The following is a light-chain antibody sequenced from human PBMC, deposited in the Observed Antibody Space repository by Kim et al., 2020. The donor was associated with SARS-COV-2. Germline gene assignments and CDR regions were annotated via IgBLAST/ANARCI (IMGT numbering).Light chain of an antibody. CDR2: GKN. CDR1: SLRSYY. J-gene: IGLJ2*01. V-gene: IGLV3-19*01. CDR3: NSRDSNDNVV. Sequence: VALGQTVRITSQGDSLRSYYATCYQQKAGQAPILVIYGKNNRPSGIPDRFSGSSSGNTASLTITGAQAEDEADYYCNSRDSNDNVVFGGGTQLTVL.